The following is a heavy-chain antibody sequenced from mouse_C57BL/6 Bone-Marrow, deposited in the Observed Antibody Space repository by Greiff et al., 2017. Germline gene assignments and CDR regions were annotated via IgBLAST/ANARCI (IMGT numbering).Heavy chain of an antibody. Sequence: EVNVVESGGGLVKPGGSLKLSCAASGFTFSSYAMSWVRQTPEKRLEWVATISDGGSYTYYPDNVKGRFTISRDNAKNNLYLQMSHLKSEDTAMYYCARDGYYFAWFAYWGQGTLVTVSA. J-gene: IGHJ3*01. V-gene: IGHV5-4*01. CDR1: GFTFSSYA. D-gene: IGHD2-3*01. CDR2: ISDGGSYT. CDR3: ARDGYYFAWFAY.